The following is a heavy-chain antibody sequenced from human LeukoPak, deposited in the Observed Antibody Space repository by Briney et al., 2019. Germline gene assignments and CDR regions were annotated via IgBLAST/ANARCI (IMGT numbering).Heavy chain of an antibody. V-gene: IGHV3-23*01. CDR2: ISGSGDRT. Sequence: PGGSLRLSCEGSGFTFSNYGMHWVRQAPGKGLEWISAISGSGDRTYYADSVKGRFTVFRDNSKSTLYLQMNSLRAEDTAVHYCAKDCGGGDCYSDSTYWGPGTLVTISS. D-gene: IGHD2-21*02. CDR1: GFTFSNYG. CDR3: AKDCGGGDCYSDSTY. J-gene: IGHJ4*02.